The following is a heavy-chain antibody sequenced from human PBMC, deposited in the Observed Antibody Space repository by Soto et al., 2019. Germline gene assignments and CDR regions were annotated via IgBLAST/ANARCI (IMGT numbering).Heavy chain of an antibody. CDR2: IYYSGST. D-gene: IGHD3-10*01. CDR3: ARVRGSGRFGDLLSYYFDC. J-gene: IGHJ4*01. Sequence: SETLSLTCTVSGGSISSYYWSWIRQPPGKGLEWIGYIYYSGSTNYNPSLKSRVTISVDTSKNQFSMKLSSVTAADTAVYYCARVRGSGRFGDLLSYYFDCWGQGTMVTVSS. CDR1: GGSISSYY. V-gene: IGHV4-59*01.